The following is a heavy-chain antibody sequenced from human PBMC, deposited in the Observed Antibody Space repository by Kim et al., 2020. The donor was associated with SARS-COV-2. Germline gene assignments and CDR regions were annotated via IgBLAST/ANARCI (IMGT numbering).Heavy chain of an antibody. Sequence: STNYNPSLKSRVTISVDKSKNQCSLKLSSVTAADTAVYYCAREAAAGTDYWGQGTLVTVSS. V-gene: IGHV4-4*02. CDR3: AREAAAGTDY. J-gene: IGHJ4*02. CDR2: ST. D-gene: IGHD6-13*01.